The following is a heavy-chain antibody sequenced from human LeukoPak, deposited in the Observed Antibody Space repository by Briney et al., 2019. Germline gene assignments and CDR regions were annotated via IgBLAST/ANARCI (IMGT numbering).Heavy chain of an antibody. CDR1: GYTFTSYY. CDR2: IIPILGIA. J-gene: IGHJ4*02. Sequence: ASVKVSCKASGYTFTSYYMHWVRQAPGQGLEWMGRIIPILGIANYAQKFQGRVTITADKSTSTAYMGLSSLRSEDTAVYYCARSSPAATVTIDYWGQGTLVTVSS. V-gene: IGHV1-69*02. D-gene: IGHD4-17*01. CDR3: ARSSPAATVTIDY.